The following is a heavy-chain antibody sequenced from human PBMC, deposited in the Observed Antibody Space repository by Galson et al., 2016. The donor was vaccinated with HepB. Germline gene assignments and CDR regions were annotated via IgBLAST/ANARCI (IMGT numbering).Heavy chain of an antibody. D-gene: IGHD2-2*01. J-gene: IGHJ4*02. CDR2: VYYTGST. CDR3: ARHHMHSLFDY. V-gene: IGHV4-39*01. Sequence: ATLSLTCTVSAGSISDSSFYWGWVRQPPGKGLEWIGSVYYTGSTYYNPSLKSRASISVDSSRNQFSLRLSFVTAADTSIYYCARHHMHSLFDYWGRGTLVTVSS. CDR1: AGSISDSSFY.